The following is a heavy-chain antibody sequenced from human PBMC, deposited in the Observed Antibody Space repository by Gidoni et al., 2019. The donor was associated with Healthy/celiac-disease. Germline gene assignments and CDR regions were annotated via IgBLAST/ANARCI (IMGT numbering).Heavy chain of an antibody. CDR2: IIPIFGTS. J-gene: IGHJ5*02. D-gene: IGHD1-26*01. CDR3: ARAPSPTIVGATTGWFDP. Sequence: QVQLVQSGAEVKKPGSSVKVSCKASGCTCSSYAISWVRQAPGQGLEWMGGIIPIFGTSNYAQKFQGRVTITADESTSTAYMELSSLRSEDTAVYYCARAPSPTIVGATTGWFDPWGQGTLVTVSS. V-gene: IGHV1-69*01. CDR1: GCTCSSYA.